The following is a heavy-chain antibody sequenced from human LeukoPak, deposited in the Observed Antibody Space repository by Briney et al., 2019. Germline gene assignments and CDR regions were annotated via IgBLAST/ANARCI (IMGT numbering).Heavy chain of an antibody. CDR1: GFTFSSYA. CDR3: ARGRGDYGDAFDI. D-gene: IGHD4-17*01. J-gene: IGHJ3*02. V-gene: IGHV3-23*01. Sequence: GGSLRLSCAASGFTFSSYAMSWVRQAPGKGLEWVSAISGSGGSTYYADSVKGRFTTSRDNSKNTLYLQMNSLRAEDTAVYYCARGRGDYGDAFDIWGQGTMVTVSS. CDR2: ISGSGGST.